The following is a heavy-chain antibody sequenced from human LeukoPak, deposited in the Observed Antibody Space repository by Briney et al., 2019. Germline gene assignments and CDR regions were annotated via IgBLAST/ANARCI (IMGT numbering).Heavy chain of an antibody. V-gene: IGHV4-61*01. Sequence: PSETLSLTCSASFRSYSSGISYGIWIRQPPGEGLEWIAYISDSGGSDYNPSLRGRVTISLDTSKNQFSLRHTSVTDAATAVYYCAIVAAAGTGPDYWGQGTLVTVSS. D-gene: IGHD6-13*01. CDR3: AIVAAAGTGPDY. J-gene: IGHJ4*02. CDR1: FRSYSSGISY. CDR2: ISDSGGS.